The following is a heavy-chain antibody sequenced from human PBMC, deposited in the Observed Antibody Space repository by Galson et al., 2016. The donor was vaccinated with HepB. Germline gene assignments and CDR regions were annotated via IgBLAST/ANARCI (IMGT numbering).Heavy chain of an antibody. V-gene: IGHV3-11*01. D-gene: IGHD4-17*01. Sequence: SLRLSCAASGFSFSNYHMNWIRQAPGKGLEWVSYISTSGDSMLYADSGVGRFTISRDNVKKSLYLQMTNLRAEDTAVYYCARDLPDDSVEYFDVFDLWGQGTMVTVSS. CDR3: ARDLPDDSVEYFDVFDL. J-gene: IGHJ3*01. CDR2: ISTSGDSM. CDR1: GFSFSNYH.